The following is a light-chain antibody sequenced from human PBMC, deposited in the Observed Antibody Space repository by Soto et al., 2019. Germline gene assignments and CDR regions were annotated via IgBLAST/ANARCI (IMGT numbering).Light chain of an antibody. J-gene: IGLJ1*01. V-gene: IGLV2-14*01. Sequence: QSALTQPASVYGSPGQSITISCTGTSSDVGGYNSVSWYQQHPGKAPKLMIYEVSNRPSGVSNRFSGSKSGNTASLTISGLQAEDEADYYCSSYTSSSTPVFGTGTKLTVL. CDR3: SSYTSSSTPV. CDR2: EVS. CDR1: SSDVGGYNS.